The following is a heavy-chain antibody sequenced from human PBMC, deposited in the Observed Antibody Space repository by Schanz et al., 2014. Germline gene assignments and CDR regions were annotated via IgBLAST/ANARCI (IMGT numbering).Heavy chain of an antibody. CDR2: LGYDGNNK. J-gene: IGHJ4*02. D-gene: IGHD1-1*01. V-gene: IGHV3-33*01. Sequence: QVQLVESGGGVVQPGRSLRLSCAASGFAFSAYGMHWVRQAPGKGLDWVAVLGYDGNNKYYGESVKGRFTISRDNSRDTLYLQMTSLRAEDTAAYYRVTQLGGSTEENDHWGQGTLVTVSS. CDR3: VTQLGGSTEENDH. CDR1: GFAFSAYG.